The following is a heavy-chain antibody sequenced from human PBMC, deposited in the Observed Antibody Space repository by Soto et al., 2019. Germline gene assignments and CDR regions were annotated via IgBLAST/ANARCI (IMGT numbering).Heavy chain of an antibody. CDR2: ISYDGSNK. Sequence: ESGGGVVQPGRSLRLSCAASGFTFSSYGMHWVRQAPGKGLEWVAVISYDGSNKYYADSVKGRFTISRDNSKNTLYLQMNSLRAEDTAVYYCAKEEDIVVVPAAQPGVDYWGQGTLVTVSS. D-gene: IGHD2-2*01. CDR3: AKEEDIVVVPAAQPGVDY. V-gene: IGHV3-30*18. CDR1: GFTFSSYG. J-gene: IGHJ4*02.